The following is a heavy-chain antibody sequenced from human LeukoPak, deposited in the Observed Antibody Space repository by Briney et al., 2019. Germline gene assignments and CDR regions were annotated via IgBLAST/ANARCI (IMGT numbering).Heavy chain of an antibody. CDR1: GGSFSGYY. V-gene: IGHV4-59*08. D-gene: IGHD6-13*01. Sequence: PSETLSLTCAVYGGSFSGYYWSWIRQPPGKGLEWIGYISYSGGTNYNPSLKSRVTISVDMSKNQFSLRLSSVTAADTAVYYCARQDRGTGIAAGLDYWGQGTLVTVSS. CDR3: ARQDRGTGIAAGLDY. J-gene: IGHJ4*02. CDR2: ISYSGGT.